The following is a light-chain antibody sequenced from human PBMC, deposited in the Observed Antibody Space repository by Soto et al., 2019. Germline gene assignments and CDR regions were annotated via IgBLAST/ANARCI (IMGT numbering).Light chain of an antibody. Sequence: QSVLTQPPSVSGAPGQRVTISCTGSSSNIGACYDVHWYQQLPGTAPKLLIYGNSNRPSGVPDRFSGSESGTSASLAITGLQAEDEADYYCQSYDSRLSGPVFGGGTKLTVL. CDR1: SSNIGACYD. V-gene: IGLV1-40*01. CDR3: QSYDSRLSGPV. J-gene: IGLJ2*01. CDR2: GNS.